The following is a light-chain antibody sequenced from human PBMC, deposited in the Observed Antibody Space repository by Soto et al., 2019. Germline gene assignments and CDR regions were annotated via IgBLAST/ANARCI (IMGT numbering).Light chain of an antibody. CDR1: NSDVGSYNR. J-gene: IGLJ2*01. V-gene: IGLV2-18*02. CDR2: EVT. CDR3: SSYTSSSTLV. Sequence: QSALTQPPSVSGSPGQSVAISCTGTNSDVGSYNRVSWYWQPPGTVPKLLIYEVTNRPSGVPDRFSGSKSGNTASLTISGLQAEDEADYYCSSYTSSSTLVFGGGTKVTVL.